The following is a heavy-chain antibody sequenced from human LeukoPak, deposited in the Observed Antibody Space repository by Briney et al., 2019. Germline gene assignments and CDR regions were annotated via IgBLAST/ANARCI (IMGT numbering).Heavy chain of an antibody. V-gene: IGHV3-33*08. CDR2: IWYDGSNK. Sequence: GGSLRLSCAASGFAFSYSSMHWVRQAPGKGLEWVAVIWYDGSNKYYADSVKGRFTISRDNSKNTLYLQMNSLRAEDTAVYYCARSRGYYDSSGYFFYYYGMDVWGQGTTVTVSS. D-gene: IGHD3-22*01. CDR1: GFAFSYSS. J-gene: IGHJ6*02. CDR3: ARSRGYYDSSGYFFYYYGMDV.